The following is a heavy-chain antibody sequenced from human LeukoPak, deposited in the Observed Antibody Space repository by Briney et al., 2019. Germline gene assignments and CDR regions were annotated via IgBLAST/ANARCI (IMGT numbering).Heavy chain of an antibody. Sequence: SETLSLTCTVSGGSISSYYWSWIRQPAGKGLEWIGRIYTSGSTNYNPSLKSRVTMSVDTSKNQFSLKLSSVTAADTAVYYCARTLRWGPYYYYYMDVWGKGTTVTVSS. J-gene: IGHJ6*03. CDR1: GGSISSYY. CDR2: IYTSGST. V-gene: IGHV4-4*07. D-gene: IGHD3-16*01. CDR3: ARTLRWGPYYYYYMDV.